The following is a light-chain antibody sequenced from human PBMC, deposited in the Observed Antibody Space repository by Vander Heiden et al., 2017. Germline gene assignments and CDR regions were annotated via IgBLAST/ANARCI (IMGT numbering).Light chain of an antibody. CDR3: QVWDSATDHHV. CDR2: DDS. V-gene: IGLV3-21*02. CDR1: SIGTKS. Sequence: YVLTQPPSVSVAPGQTAKITCGGHSIGTKSVNWYQQRPGQAPVLVVYDDSDRPSGIPERFSGSNSGSAATLTISGVEDGDEADYFCQVWDSATDHHVFATGTKVTVL. J-gene: IGLJ1*01.